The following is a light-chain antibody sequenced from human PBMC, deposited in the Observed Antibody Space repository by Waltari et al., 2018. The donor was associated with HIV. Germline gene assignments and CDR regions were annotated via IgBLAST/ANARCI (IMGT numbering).Light chain of an antibody. CDR1: QTISNW. CDR3: QQYNTNPIT. Sequence: DTQMSQSPCTLSASLGHNVTVPCRASQTISNWLAWYQQKQGKDPTLLMYKAATLESGGPSRLCSSGAYTKFTLTTSSLLPDDFATYYCQQYNTNPITFGQGTRLEIK. V-gene: IGKV1-5*03. J-gene: IGKJ5*01. CDR2: KAA.